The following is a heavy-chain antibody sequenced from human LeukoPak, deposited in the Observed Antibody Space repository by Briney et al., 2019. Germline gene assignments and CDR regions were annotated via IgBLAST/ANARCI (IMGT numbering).Heavy chain of an antibody. Sequence: PGGSLRLSCAASGFTFSSYEMNWVRQAPGKGVEGVSYISSSGSTIYYADSVKGGFTISRDKAKNSLYLQMNSLRAEDTAVYYCAELGITMIGGVWGKGTTVTISS. CDR1: GFTFSSYE. V-gene: IGHV3-48*03. J-gene: IGHJ6*04. D-gene: IGHD3-10*02. CDR3: AELGITMIGGV. CDR2: ISSSGSTI.